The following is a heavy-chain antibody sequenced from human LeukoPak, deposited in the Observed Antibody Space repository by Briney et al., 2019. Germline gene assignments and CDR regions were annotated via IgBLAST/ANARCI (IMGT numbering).Heavy chain of an antibody. V-gene: IGHV4-59*02. Sequence: SETLSLTCSVSGGSVSTYYWSWIRQPPGKGLEWIGYIDYSGSTNYNPSLKSRVTISVDTSKNQFSLKLSSVTAADTAVYYCARVSRSHWFDPWGQGTLVTVSS. D-gene: IGHD1-26*01. CDR3: ARVSRSHWFDP. J-gene: IGHJ5*02. CDR1: GGSVSTYY. CDR2: IDYSGST.